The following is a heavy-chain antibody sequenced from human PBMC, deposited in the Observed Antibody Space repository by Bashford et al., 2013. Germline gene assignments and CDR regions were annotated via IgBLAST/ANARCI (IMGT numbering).Heavy chain of an antibody. J-gene: IGHJ6*03. CDR1: GYTFTSYG. V-gene: IGHV1-18*01. CDR2: ISAYNGNT. Sequence: ASVKVSCKASGYTFTSYGISWVRQAPGQGLEWMGWISAYNGNTNYAQKLQGRVTMTTDTSTSTAYMELRSLRSDDTAVYYCARVDYGDYDYYYYMDVWGKGTTVTVSS. CDR3: ARVDYGDYDYYYYMDV. D-gene: IGHD4-17*01.